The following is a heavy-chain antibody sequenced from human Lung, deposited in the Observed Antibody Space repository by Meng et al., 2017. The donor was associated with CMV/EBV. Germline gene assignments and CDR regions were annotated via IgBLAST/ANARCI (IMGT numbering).Heavy chain of an antibody. V-gene: IGHV1-2*02. CDR1: GYTFTNYY. CDR2: IKPNSGAT. CDR3: ARAPGLSLAAAASDAYFDK. D-gene: IGHD6-13*01. J-gene: IGHJ4*02. Sequence: ASVXVSXKASGYTFTNYYIHWVRQAPGQGLERMGWIKPNSGATNYVQKFQGRLTVTRDTSITTAYMELTRLRSDDTAVYYCARAPGLSLAAAASDAYFDKWXQGTLVTVSS.